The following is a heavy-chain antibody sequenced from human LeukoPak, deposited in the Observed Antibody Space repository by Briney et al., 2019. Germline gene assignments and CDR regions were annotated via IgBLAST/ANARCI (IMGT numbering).Heavy chain of an antibody. Sequence: SETLSLTCTVSGGSISSSSYYWGWIRQPPGKGLEWIGSIYYSGSTYYNPSLKSRVTISVDTSKNQFSLKLSSVTAVDTAVYYCARDPACSSTSCYFRDDAFDIWGQGTMVTVSS. CDR1: GGSISSSSYY. J-gene: IGHJ3*02. D-gene: IGHD2-2*01. CDR3: ARDPACSSTSCYFRDDAFDI. V-gene: IGHV4-39*07. CDR2: IYYSGST.